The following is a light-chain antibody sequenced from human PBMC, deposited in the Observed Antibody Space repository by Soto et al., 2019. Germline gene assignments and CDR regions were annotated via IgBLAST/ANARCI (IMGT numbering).Light chain of an antibody. CDR2: GAS. CDR1: ESANSN. J-gene: IGKJ4*01. V-gene: IGKV3-15*01. CDR3: QQFQKWPLT. Sequence: EIVMTQSPATVSMSPGERATLSCRASESANSNLAWYQQKPGQAPRLLIYGASTRATGIPARFSGSGSGTEFTLTISSLQSEDFAVYYCQQFQKWPLTFGGGTNVEIK.